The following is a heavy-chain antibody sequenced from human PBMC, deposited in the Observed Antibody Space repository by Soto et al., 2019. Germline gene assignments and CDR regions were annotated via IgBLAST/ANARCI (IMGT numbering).Heavy chain of an antibody. CDR1: GGTFSSYT. J-gene: IGHJ4*02. CDR3: ARDYGSGSYAYFDY. Sequence: ASVKVSCKAFGGTFSSYTISWVRQAPGQGLEWMGRIIPILGIANYAQKFQGRVTITADKSTSTAYMELSSLRSGDTAVYYCARDYGSGSYAYFDYWGQGTLVTVSS. CDR2: IIPILGIA. D-gene: IGHD3-10*01. V-gene: IGHV1-69*02.